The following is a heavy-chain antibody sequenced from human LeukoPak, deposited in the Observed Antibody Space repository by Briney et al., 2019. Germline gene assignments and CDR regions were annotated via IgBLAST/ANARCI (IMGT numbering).Heavy chain of an antibody. Sequence: PGGSLRLSCTASGFTFSNYDMHWVRQTTGHGLEWVSAIGTAGDAYYSGSVKGRFTISRENAKNSLYLQMNNLRAGDTAVYYCARVVRYYYGSESYYSFFDYWGQGTLVTVSS. V-gene: IGHV3-13*04. J-gene: IGHJ4*02. CDR1: GFTFSNYD. CDR3: ARVVRYYYGSESYYSFFDY. CDR2: IGTAGDA. D-gene: IGHD3-10*01.